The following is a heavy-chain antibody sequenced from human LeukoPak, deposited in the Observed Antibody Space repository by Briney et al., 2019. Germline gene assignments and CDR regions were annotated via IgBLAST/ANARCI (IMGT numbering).Heavy chain of an antibody. CDR3: AKNMVGATIGTLDY. CDR1: AFTVSSNY. V-gene: IGHV3-53*01. Sequence: GGSLRLSCAASAFTVSSNYMSWVRQAPGKGLEWVSVIYSGGNTYYADSAKGRFIVSRDNSKNTLYLQMNSLRAEDTAVYYCAKNMVGATIGTLDYWGQGTLVTVSS. D-gene: IGHD1-26*01. CDR2: IYSGGNT. J-gene: IGHJ4*02.